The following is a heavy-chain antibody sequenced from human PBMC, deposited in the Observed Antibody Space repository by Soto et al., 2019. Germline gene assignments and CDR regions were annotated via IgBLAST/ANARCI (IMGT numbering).Heavy chain of an antibody. CDR2: IIPILGIA. CDR1: GGTFSSYT. Sequence: QVQLVQSGAEVKKPGSSVKVSCKASGGTFSSYTISWVRQAPGQGLEWMGRIIPILGIANYAQKFQGRVTXTXXKSTSTAYMELSSLRSEDTAVYYCARVGPPGSAHYWGQGTLVTVSS. J-gene: IGHJ4*02. D-gene: IGHD3-10*01. V-gene: IGHV1-69*02. CDR3: ARVGPPGSAHY.